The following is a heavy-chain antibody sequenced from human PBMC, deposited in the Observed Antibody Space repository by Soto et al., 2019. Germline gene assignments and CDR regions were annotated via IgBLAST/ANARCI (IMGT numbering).Heavy chain of an antibody. D-gene: IGHD3-16*01. CDR2: SCRDDSDT. CDR3: ARLADTSTLGGFYFDY. J-gene: IGHJ4*02. CDR1: GYSFTTHC. Sequence: GDSLKISCKASGYSFTTHCIAWVRQRPGKGLEWMGTSCRDDSDTSYSPSFQGQVTILADKSIATTYLQWSSLKASDTAMYFCARLADTSTLGGFYFDYWGQGTRVTVSS. V-gene: IGHV5-51*01.